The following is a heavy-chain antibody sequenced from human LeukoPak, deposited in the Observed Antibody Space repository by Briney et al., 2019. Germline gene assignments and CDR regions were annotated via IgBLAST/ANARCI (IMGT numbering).Heavy chain of an antibody. CDR3: AKHTIFGVVSYFDY. CDR1: GFTFSSYA. CDR2: ISGSGGST. V-gene: IGHV3-23*01. J-gene: IGHJ4*02. Sequence: LGGSLRLSCAASGFTFSSYAMSWVRQAPRKGLEWVSAISGSGGSTYYADFVKGRFTISRDNSKDTLYLQMNSLRAEDTAVYYCAKHTIFGVVSYFDYWGQGTLVTVSS. D-gene: IGHD3-3*01.